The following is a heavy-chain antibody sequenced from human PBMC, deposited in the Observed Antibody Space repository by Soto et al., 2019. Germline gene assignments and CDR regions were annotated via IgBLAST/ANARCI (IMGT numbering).Heavy chain of an antibody. CDR2: ISYSGSA. CDR1: GGSISSGNYY. J-gene: IGHJ4*02. CDR3: ARGDHDYGDLYYFDY. D-gene: IGHD4-17*01. Sequence: SETLSLTCTVSGGSISSGNYYWSWIRQPPGKGLEWIGFISYSGSAYYNPSLKSRVTISVDTSKNQFSLNLSFVTAADTAVYYCARGDHDYGDLYYFDYWGQGTLVTVSS. V-gene: IGHV4-30-4*01.